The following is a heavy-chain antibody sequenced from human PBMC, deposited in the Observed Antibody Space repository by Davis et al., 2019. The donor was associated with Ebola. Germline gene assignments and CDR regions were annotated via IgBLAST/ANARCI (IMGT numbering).Heavy chain of an antibody. CDR2: IIPVVDTK. V-gene: IGHV1-69*04. CDR1: GGTFTNYA. CDR3: ARGKWFDP. J-gene: IGHJ5*02. Sequence: AASVKVSCKTSGGTFTNYAVNWVRQAPGQGLEWMGRIIPVVDTKDYAQKFQGRVTLTADKATNTAYKELSGLRFDDTAVYYCARGKWFDPWGQGTLVSVTS.